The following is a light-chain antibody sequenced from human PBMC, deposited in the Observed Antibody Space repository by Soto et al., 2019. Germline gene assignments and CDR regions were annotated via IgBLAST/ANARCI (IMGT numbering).Light chain of an antibody. CDR1: QDIRNF. CDR3: QKYRSVPV. J-gene: IGKJ3*01. Sequence: IQMTQYPTSLSASVGDRVTITCRASQDIRNFEAWYQQKPGKAPKLLIYAASTLQSGVPSRFSVSGSGTDFTLPINSLQPEDVATYSCQKYRSVPVFGPGTKV. CDR2: AAS. V-gene: IGKV1-27*01.